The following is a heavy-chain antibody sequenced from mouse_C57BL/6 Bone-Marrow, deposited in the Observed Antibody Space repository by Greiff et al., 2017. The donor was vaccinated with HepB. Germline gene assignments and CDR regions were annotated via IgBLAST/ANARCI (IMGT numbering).Heavy chain of an antibody. CDR1: GYTFTSYW. CDR2: IYPGSGST. V-gene: IGHV1-55*01. D-gene: IGHD1-1*01. J-gene: IGHJ3*01. CDR3: ARGYGSSFPFAY. Sequence: VQLQQPGAELVKPGASVKMSCKASGYTFTSYWITWVKQRPGQGLEWIGDIYPGSGSTNYNEKFKSKATLTVDTSSSTAYMQLSSLTSEDSAVYYCARGYGSSFPFAYWGQGTLVTVSA.